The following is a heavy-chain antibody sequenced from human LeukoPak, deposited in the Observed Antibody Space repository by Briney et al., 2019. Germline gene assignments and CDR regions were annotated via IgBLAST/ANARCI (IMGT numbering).Heavy chain of an antibody. V-gene: IGHV4-39*01. Sequence: SETLSLTCTVSGGSISSSSYYWGWIRQPPGKGLEWIGSIYYSGSTYYNPSLKSRVTISVDTSKNQFSQKLSSVTAADTAVYYCGGYDYVWGSYRYTFDYWGQGTLVTVSS. CDR1: GGSISSSSYY. CDR2: IYYSGST. CDR3: GGYDYVWGSYRYTFDY. D-gene: IGHD3-16*02. J-gene: IGHJ4*02.